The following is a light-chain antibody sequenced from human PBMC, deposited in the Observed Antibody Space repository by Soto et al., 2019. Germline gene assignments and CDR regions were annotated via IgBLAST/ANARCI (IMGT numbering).Light chain of an antibody. J-gene: IGLJ1*01. CDR2: GNS. CDR1: SSNIGAGYD. V-gene: IGLV1-40*01. Sequence: QSVLTQSPSVSGAPGQRVTISCSGSSSNIGAGYDVNWYRQLPGTAPKLLIYGNSDRPSGVPDRFSGSKSGTSASLAITGLQAEDEADYFCQSYDRSLRTYVFGTATKLTVL. CDR3: QSYDRSLRTYV.